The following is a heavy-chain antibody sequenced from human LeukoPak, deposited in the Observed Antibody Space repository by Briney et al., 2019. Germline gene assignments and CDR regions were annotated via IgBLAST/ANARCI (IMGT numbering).Heavy chain of an antibody. J-gene: IGHJ5*02. Sequence: PSETLSLTCTVPGGSISSYYWSWIRQPPGKGLEWSGYIYDSGSTNYNPSLKSRVTISVDTSKNQFSLKLSSVTAADTAVYYCARGTSITRFDPWGQGTLVTVSS. D-gene: IGHD3-10*01. CDR1: GGSISSYY. CDR3: ARGTSITRFDP. V-gene: IGHV4-59*01. CDR2: IYDSGST.